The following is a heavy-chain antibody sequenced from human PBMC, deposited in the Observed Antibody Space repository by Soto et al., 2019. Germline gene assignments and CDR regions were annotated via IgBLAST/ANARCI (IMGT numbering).Heavy chain of an antibody. D-gene: IGHD1-26*01. CDR3: ARPRGIVIPAASPDGFYL. CDR1: GNSFSECG. Sequence: ASGKVSSEAAGNSFSECGIKWVRQAPGQGLEWVGWISAFSGRTDYAHNFRGRVAMTTDPSTSTVYMDLTTLRSADTATYYCARPRGIVIPAASPDGFYLWG. V-gene: IGHV1-18*01. J-gene: IGHJ3*01. CDR2: ISAFSGRT.